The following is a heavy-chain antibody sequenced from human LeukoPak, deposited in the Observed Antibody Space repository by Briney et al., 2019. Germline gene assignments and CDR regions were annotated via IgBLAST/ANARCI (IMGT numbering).Heavy chain of an antibody. V-gene: IGHV3-48*02. J-gene: IGHJ4*02. CDR2: ISSSRTTV. D-gene: IGHD5-12*01. CDR3: ARDSATAFDY. Sequence: TGGSLRLSCAASGFTFSSYWMHWVRQAPGKGLEWLSYISSSRTTVYSADSVKGRFIISRDNAKNSLYLQMNSLRDEDTAVYFCARDSATAFDYWGQGTLVTVSS. CDR1: GFTFSSYW.